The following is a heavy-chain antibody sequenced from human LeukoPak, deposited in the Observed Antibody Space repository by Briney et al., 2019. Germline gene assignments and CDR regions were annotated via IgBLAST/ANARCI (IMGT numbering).Heavy chain of an antibody. J-gene: IGHJ4*02. CDR1: GFTVSSNY. CDR3: AKGDNYKPLYFDN. V-gene: IGHV3-66*01. CDR2: LYSGGST. D-gene: IGHD1-20*01. Sequence: PGGSLRLSCAASGFTVSSNYMSWVRQAPGKGLEWVSGLYSGGSTYYADSVKGRFTISRDNSKNTLFLHMDSLRAEDTAVYYCAKGDNYKPLYFDNWGQGSLVTVSA.